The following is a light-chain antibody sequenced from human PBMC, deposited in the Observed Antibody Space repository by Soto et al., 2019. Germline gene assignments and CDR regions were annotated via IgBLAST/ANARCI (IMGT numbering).Light chain of an antibody. CDR1: QSVDSSF. V-gene: IGKV3-20*01. CDR3: QQYVSSVT. J-gene: IGKJ1*01. Sequence: EIVLTQSPGSLSLSPGERATLSCRASQSVDSSFFAWYQQKHGQAPRLLIYGASNRATGIPDRFSGRGSGTDFTLTLTRLEPEDFAVYYCQQYVSSVTFGQGTKVEIK. CDR2: GAS.